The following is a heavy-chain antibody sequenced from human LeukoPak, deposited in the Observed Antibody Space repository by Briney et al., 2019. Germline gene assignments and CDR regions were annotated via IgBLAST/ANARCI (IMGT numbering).Heavy chain of an antibody. CDR3: ATHEYTIFGVVGYMDV. D-gene: IGHD3-3*01. V-gene: IGHV4-4*07. Sequence: PSETLSLTCTVSGGSISSYYWSWIRQPAGKTLEWIGRIYTSGSTNYNPSLKSRVTMSVDTSRNQFSLKLSSVTAADTAVYYCATHEYTIFGVVGYMDVWGKGTTVTVSS. J-gene: IGHJ6*03. CDR1: GGSISSYY. CDR2: IYTSGST.